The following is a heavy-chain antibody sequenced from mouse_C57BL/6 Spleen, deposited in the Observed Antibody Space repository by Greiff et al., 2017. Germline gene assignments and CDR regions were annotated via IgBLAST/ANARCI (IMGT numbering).Heavy chain of an antibody. CDR2: IYPRSGNT. Sequence: QVQLQQSGAELARPGASVKLSCKASGYTFTSYGIRWVKQTPGQGLEWIGEIYPRSGNTSYNEKFKGKATLTADKSSSTAYMELRSLTSEDSAVEYCGRSGYGTAVDYWGQGTTLTVSS. V-gene: IGHV1-81*01. J-gene: IGHJ2*01. D-gene: IGHD2-10*02. CDR3: GRSGYGTAVDY. CDR1: GYTFTSYG.